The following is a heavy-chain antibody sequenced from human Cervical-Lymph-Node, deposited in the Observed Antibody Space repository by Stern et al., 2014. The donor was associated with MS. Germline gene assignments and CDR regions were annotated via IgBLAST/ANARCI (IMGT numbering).Heavy chain of an antibody. CDR1: GGTFSSYA. J-gene: IGHJ4*02. V-gene: IGHV1-69*01. Sequence: VQLEESGAEVKKPGSSVKVSCKASGGTFSSYAISWVRQAPGQGLEWMGGIIPIFGTANYAQKFQGRVTITADESTSTAYMELSSLRSEDTAVYYCAREGYYGSGSYDVWGQGTLVTVSS. CDR2: IIPIFGTA. CDR3: AREGYYGSGSYDV. D-gene: IGHD3-10*01.